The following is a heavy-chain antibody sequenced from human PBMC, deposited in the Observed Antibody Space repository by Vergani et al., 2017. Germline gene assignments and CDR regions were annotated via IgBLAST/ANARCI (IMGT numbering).Heavy chain of an antibody. CDR1: GGTFSSNS. CDR3: ARSSGYNSYYFDF. J-gene: IGHJ4*02. Sequence: QGQLAPSGAEVKKPGSSVKVSCKASGGTFSSNSISWVRQAPGQGREWMGRIIPIFGTTSYAQKFQGRVTILADESTSTAYMELSSLRSEDTAVYYYARSSGYNSYYFDFWGQGTLVTVSS. V-gene: IGHV1-69*13. CDR2: IIPIFGTT. D-gene: IGHD3-22*01.